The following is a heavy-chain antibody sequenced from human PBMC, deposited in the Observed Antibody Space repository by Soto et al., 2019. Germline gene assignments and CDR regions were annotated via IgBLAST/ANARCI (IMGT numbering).Heavy chain of an antibody. D-gene: IGHD3-10*01. CDR3: ARGYGAGSYFSDY. V-gene: IGHV3-23*01. J-gene: IGHJ4*02. CDR2: SYSGGNS. Sequence: GGSLRLSCAASGFIFSSYAMSWVRQAPGKGLEWVSSSYSGGNSYYADSVKGRFTISRDDFMNTLYLQMNSLRAEDTAVYYCARGYGAGSYFSDYWGQGTLVTVSS. CDR1: GFIFSSYA.